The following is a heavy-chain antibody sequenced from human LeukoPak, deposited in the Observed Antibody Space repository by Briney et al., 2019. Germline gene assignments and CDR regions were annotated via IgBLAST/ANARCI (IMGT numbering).Heavy chain of an antibody. Sequence: GGSLRLSCAASGFTFSSYGMHWVRQAPGTGLEWVAVIWYDGSNKYYADSVKGRFTISRDNSKNTLYLQMNSLRAEDTAVYYCARDRLPGIAAARGWFDPWGQGTLVTVSS. V-gene: IGHV3-33*01. CDR3: ARDRLPGIAAARGWFDP. J-gene: IGHJ5*02. D-gene: IGHD6-13*01. CDR1: GFTFSSYG. CDR2: IWYDGSNK.